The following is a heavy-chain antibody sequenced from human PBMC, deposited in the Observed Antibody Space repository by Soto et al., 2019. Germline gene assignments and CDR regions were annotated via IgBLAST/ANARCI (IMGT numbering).Heavy chain of an antibody. CDR2: ISGSGGST. Sequence: GGSLRLSCAASGFTFSSYAMSWVRQAPGKGLEWVSAISGSGGSTYYADSVKGRFTISRDNSKNTLYLQMNSLRAEDTAVYYCAKDLSLVYYDSSGYPDYWGQGTLVTV. D-gene: IGHD3-22*01. CDR1: GFTFSSYA. CDR3: AKDLSLVYYDSSGYPDY. J-gene: IGHJ4*02. V-gene: IGHV3-23*01.